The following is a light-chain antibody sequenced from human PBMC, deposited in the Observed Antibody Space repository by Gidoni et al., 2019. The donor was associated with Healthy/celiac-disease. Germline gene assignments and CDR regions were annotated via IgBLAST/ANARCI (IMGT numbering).Light chain of an antibody. Sequence: DIVMTQSPDSLAVSLGERDTINCKSSQSVLYSSNNKNYLAWYQQKPGQPPQMLIYWAYTRESGVPYRFSGSGSGTDFTLTISSLQAEDVAVYYCQQYYSTPGTFGQGTKVEIK. CDR1: QSVLYSSNNKNY. V-gene: IGKV4-1*01. J-gene: IGKJ1*01. CDR2: WAY. CDR3: QQYYSTPGT.